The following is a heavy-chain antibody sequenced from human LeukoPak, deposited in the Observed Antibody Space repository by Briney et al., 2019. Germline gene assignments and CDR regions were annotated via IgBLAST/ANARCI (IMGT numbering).Heavy chain of an antibody. CDR2: IYYSGST. CDR3: ARDLRRQQLAFDY. J-gene: IGHJ4*02. D-gene: IGHD6-6*01. CDR1: GGSISSHY. V-gene: IGHV4-59*11. Sequence: PSETLSLTCTVSGGSISSHYRSWIRQPPGKGLEWIGYIYYSGSTNYNPSLKSRVTISVDTSKNQFSLKLSSVTAADTAVYYCARDLRRQQLAFDYWGQGTLVTVSS.